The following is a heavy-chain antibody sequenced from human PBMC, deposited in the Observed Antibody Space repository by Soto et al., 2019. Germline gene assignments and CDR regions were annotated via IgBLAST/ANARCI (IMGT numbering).Heavy chain of an antibody. CDR2: ISSTTNYI. CDR3: ARESEDLTSNFDY. CDR1: GFTFTRYS. V-gene: IGHV3-21*01. Sequence: EVQLVESGGGLVKPGGSLRLSCAASGFTFTRYSMNWVRRAPGKGLEWVSSISSTTNYIYYADSMKGRFTVSRDNAKNSVYLEMNSLSAEDTALYYCARESEDLTSNFDYWGQGTLVTVSS. J-gene: IGHJ4*02.